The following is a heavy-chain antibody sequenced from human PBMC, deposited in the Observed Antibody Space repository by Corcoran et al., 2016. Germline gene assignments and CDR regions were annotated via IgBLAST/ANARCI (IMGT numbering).Heavy chain of an antibody. J-gene: IGHJ6*02. CDR1: GYTFTGYY. CDR3: ARNGGNSRYLWGYYDGMDF. CDR2: INPNTGGT. V-gene: IGHV1-2*04. D-gene: IGHD6-13*01. Sequence: QVQLVQSGAEVKKPGASVKVSCKASGYTFTGYYMHWVRQAPGQGLEWMGWINPNTGGTNYAQKFQGWVTMTRDTSITTAYMELSRLKSDDTAVYYCARNGGNSRYLWGYYDGMDFWGQGTTVTVSS.